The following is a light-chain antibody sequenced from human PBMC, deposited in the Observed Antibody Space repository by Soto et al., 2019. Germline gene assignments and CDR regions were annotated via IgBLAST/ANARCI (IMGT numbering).Light chain of an antibody. V-gene: IGLV1-40*01. CDR3: ISYTNRRIYV. CDR1: SSNIGAGFD. CDR2: GNS. J-gene: IGLJ1*01. Sequence: QSVLTQPPSVSGAPGQRVTISCTGSSSNIGAGFDVHWYHQIAGTAPKLLIYGNSNRPSGVPDRFSGSKSGTSASLAINGLQAEDEADYYCISYTNRRIYVFGTGTKLTVL.